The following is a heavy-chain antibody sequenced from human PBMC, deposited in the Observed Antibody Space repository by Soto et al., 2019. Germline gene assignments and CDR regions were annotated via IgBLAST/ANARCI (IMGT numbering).Heavy chain of an antibody. CDR1: GGSITSFY. J-gene: IGHJ4*02. Sequence: NLSETLSLTCNVSGGSITSFYWDWLRQPPGKGLEWIGYIYFTGSTNYNPSLASRVTMSIDSSKRQFSLKLRSVSAADTAVYFCARHMAPGGSGNFDSWGQGTLVTVSS. D-gene: IGHD3-10*01. CDR3: ARHMAPGGSGNFDS. CDR2: IYFTGST. V-gene: IGHV4-59*01.